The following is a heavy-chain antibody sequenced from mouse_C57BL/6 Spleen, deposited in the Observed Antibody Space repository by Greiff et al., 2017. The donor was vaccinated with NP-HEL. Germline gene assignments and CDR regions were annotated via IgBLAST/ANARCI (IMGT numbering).Heavy chain of an antibody. D-gene: IGHD1-1*01. CDR1: GYTFTSYG. CDR2: IYPRSGNT. CDR3: ARDYGNPYYFDY. J-gene: IGHJ2*01. V-gene: IGHV1-81*01. Sequence: LQESGAELARPGASVKLSCKASGYTFTSYGISWVKQRTGQGLEWIGEIYPRSGNTYYNEKFKGKATLTADKSSSTAYMELRSLTSEDSAVYFCARDYGNPYYFDYWGQGTTLTVSS.